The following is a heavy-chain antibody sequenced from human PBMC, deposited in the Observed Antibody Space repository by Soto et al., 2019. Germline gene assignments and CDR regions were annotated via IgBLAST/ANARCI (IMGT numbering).Heavy chain of an antibody. CDR1: GGSISSSNW. D-gene: IGHD5-12*01. CDR3: ARRYSGHAMDYGMDV. V-gene: IGHV4-4*02. Sequence: KPXGTLYLTCAVSGGSISSSNWWSWVRQPPGKGLEWIGEIYHSGSTNYNPSLKSRVTISVDKSKNQFSLKLSSVTAADTAVYYCARRYSGHAMDYGMDVWGLGTTVTVSS. J-gene: IGHJ6*02. CDR2: IYHSGST.